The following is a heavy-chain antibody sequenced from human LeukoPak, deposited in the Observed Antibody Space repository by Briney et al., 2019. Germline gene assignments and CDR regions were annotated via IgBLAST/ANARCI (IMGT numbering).Heavy chain of an antibody. CDR1: GFSLSTSGVG. D-gene: IGHD3-3*01. CDR3: ALHSEVGVVNDY. J-gene: IGHJ4*02. Sequence: SGPTLVNPTQTLTLTCTFSGFSLSTSGVGVGWIRQPPGKALEWLALIYWDDDKRYSPSLKSRLTITKDTSKNQVVLTMTDMDPVDTATYYCALHSEVGVVNDYWGQGTLVTVSS. CDR2: IYWDDDK. V-gene: IGHV2-5*02.